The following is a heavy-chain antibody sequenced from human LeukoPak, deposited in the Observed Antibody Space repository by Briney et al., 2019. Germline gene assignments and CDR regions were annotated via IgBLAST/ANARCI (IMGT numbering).Heavy chain of an antibody. CDR3: TKEFCGSRAACAGGSYYDF. D-gene: IGHD2-15*01. J-gene: IGHJ2*01. CDR2: IGVTGDT. CDR1: GFTFSKDD. Sequence: GGSLSLSCAASGFTFSKDDFHWVIQAPRKCLEWVAAIGVTGDTYYADAVKGQLTISREDAAISLYLQMRSLGAGDTALYYCTKEFCGSRAACAGGSYYDFWGRGALVTVSS. V-gene: IGHV3-13*04.